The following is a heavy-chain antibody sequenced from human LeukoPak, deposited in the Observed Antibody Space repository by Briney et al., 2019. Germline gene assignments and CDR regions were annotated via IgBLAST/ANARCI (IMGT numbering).Heavy chain of an antibody. J-gene: IGHJ6*03. D-gene: IGHD1-26*01. CDR2: ITTSSAYI. CDR3: ARDPYSGNLGPTYYYYMDV. Sequence: GGSLRLSCAASGFTFSSYNMNWVRQAPGKGLEWVSAITTSSAYIYYADSVRGRFTISRDNAKNSLYLQMNSLRDDDTAVYYCARDPYSGNLGPTYYYYMDVWGKGTTVTVSS. CDR1: GFTFSSYN. V-gene: IGHV3-21*01.